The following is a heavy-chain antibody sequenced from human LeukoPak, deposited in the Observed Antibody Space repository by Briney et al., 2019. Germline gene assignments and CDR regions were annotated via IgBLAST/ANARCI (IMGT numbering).Heavy chain of an antibody. D-gene: IGHD6-6*01. Sequence: KASETLSLTCTVSGGSISSSNWWSWVRQPPGKGLEWIGEIYHSGSTNYNPSLKSRVTISVDKSKNQFSLKLSSVTAADTAVYYCARAEEYSSSSVFDYWGQGTLVTVSS. CDR3: ARAEEYSSSSVFDY. V-gene: IGHV4-4*02. CDR2: IYHSGST. J-gene: IGHJ4*02. CDR1: GGSISSSNW.